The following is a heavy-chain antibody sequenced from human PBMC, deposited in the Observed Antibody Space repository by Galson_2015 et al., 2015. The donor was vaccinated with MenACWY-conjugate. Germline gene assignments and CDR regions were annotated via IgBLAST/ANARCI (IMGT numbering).Heavy chain of an antibody. V-gene: IGHV3-53*01. CDR1: GFTVSTNC. J-gene: IGHJ5*02. Sequence: SLRLSCAASGFTVSTNCMSWVRQAPGKGLVWVSIIYIGTRTFYADSVKGRFTISGDNSKNTVYLQMNSLRAEDTAMYYCARSGVGFGERWLDPWGQGTLVTVSS. CDR3: ARSGVGFGERWLDP. CDR2: IYIGTRT. D-gene: IGHD3-16*01.